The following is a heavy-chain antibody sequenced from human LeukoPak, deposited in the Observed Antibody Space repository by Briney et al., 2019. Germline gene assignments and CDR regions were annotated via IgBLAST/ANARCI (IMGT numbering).Heavy chain of an antibody. J-gene: IGHJ5*02. Sequence: SVKVSCKASGYTLTGYYMHWVRQAPGQGLEWMGGIIPIFGTANYAQKFQGRVTITADESTSTAYMELSSLRSEDTAVYYCARDGLDCSSTSCYMGVNWFDPWGQGTLVTVSS. V-gene: IGHV1-69*13. CDR1: GYTLTGYY. CDR2: IIPIFGTA. CDR3: ARDGLDCSSTSCYMGVNWFDP. D-gene: IGHD2-2*02.